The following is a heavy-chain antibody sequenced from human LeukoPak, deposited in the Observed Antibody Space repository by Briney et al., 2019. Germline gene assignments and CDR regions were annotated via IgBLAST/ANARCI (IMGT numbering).Heavy chain of an antibody. CDR1: GYTFTIYG. D-gene: IGHD2-15*01. Sequence: EASVKVSCKTSGYTFTIYGISWVRQAPGQGLEWMGLISAYGNTNYAQNLQGRVTMTTDTSTSTAYMELGSLRSDDTAVYYCARGIIGYYFDYWGQGTLVTVSS. CDR3: ARGIIGYYFDY. J-gene: IGHJ4*02. V-gene: IGHV1-18*01. CDR2: ISAYGNT.